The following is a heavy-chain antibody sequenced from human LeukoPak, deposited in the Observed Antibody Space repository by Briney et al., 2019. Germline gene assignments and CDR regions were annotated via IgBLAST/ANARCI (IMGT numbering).Heavy chain of an antibody. CDR1: GYTFTSYY. D-gene: IGHD6-13*01. CDR2: INPSGGST. J-gene: IGHJ5*02. V-gene: IGHV1-46*01. Sequence: ASVKVSCKASGYTFTSYYMHWVRQAPGQGLEWMGIINPSGGSTSYAQKFQGRVTMTRDTSTSTVYMELSSLRSEDAAVYYCARDAAAAGKGFDPWGQGTLVTVSS. CDR3: ARDAAAAGKGFDP.